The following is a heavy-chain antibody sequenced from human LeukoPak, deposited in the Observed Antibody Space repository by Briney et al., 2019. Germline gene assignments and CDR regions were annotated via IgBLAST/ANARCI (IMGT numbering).Heavy chain of an antibody. V-gene: IGHV4-30-2*01. Sequence: SQTLSLTCAVSGGSISSGGYSWSWIRQPPGKGLEWIGYIYHSGSTYYNPSLKSRVTISVDRSKNQFSLKLSSVTAADTAVYYCAGGSVVGATTFDYWGQGTLVTVSS. J-gene: IGHJ4*02. D-gene: IGHD1-26*01. CDR1: GGSISSGGYS. CDR2: IYHSGST. CDR3: AGGSVVGATTFDY.